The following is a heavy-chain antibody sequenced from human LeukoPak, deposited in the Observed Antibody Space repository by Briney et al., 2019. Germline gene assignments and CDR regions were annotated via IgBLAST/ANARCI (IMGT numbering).Heavy chain of an antibody. Sequence: ASVKVSCKASGYTFTSYGISWVRQAPGQGLEWMGWISAYNGNTNYAQKLQGRVTMTTDTSTSTAYMELRSLRSDDTAVYYCARAGYCSSTSCYRPFDHWGQGTLVTVSS. V-gene: IGHV1-18*01. D-gene: IGHD2-2*03. CDR1: GYTFTSYG. CDR2: ISAYNGNT. J-gene: IGHJ4*02. CDR3: ARAGYCSSTSCYRPFDH.